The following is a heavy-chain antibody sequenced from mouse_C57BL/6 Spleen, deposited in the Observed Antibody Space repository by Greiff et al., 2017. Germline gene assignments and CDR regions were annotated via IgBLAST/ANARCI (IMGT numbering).Heavy chain of an antibody. V-gene: IGHV1-50*01. CDR2: IDPSDSYT. J-gene: IGHJ2*01. Sequence: QVQLQQPGAELVKPGASVKLSCKASGYTFTSYWMQWVKQRPGQGLEWIGEIDPSDSYTNYNQKFKGKATLTVDTSSSTAYMPLSSLTSEDSAVYYCARKGGLRRGYYFDYWDQGTTLTVSS. CDR1: GYTFTSYW. D-gene: IGHD2-4*01. CDR3: ARKGGLRRGYYFDY.